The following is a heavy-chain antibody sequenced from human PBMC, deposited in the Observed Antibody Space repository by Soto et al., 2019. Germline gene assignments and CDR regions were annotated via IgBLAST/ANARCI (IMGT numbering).Heavy chain of an antibody. CDR1: GGTFSSYA. D-gene: IGHD2-2*02. J-gene: IGHJ6*02. CDR3: ARGVVPAAIGNYYYGMDV. Sequence: GASVKVSCKASGGTFSSYATSWVRQAPGQGLEWMGGIIPIFGTANYAQKFQGRVTITADKSTSTAYMELSSLRSEDTAVYYCARGVVPAAIGNYYYGMDVWGQGTTVTVSS. V-gene: IGHV1-69*06. CDR2: IIPIFGTA.